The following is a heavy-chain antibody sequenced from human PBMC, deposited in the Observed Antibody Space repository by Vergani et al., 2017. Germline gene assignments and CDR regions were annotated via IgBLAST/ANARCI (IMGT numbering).Heavy chain of an antibody. CDR2: ISGSGGST. CDR1: GFTFSSYA. CDR3: AKARRITMVRGVAFDY. J-gene: IGHJ4*02. D-gene: IGHD3-10*01. Sequence: EVQLVESGGGLVQPGGSLRLSCAASGFTFSSYAMSWVRQAPGKGLEWVSAISGSGGSTYYADSVKGRFTISRDNSKNTLYLQMNSLRAEDTAVYYCAKARRITMVRGVAFDYWGQGTLVTVSS. V-gene: IGHV3-23*04.